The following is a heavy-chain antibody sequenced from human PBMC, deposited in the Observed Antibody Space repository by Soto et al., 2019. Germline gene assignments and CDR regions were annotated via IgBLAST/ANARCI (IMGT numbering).Heavy chain of an antibody. D-gene: IGHD1-20*01. CDR1: GGTFSSYA. V-gene: IGHV1-69*01. Sequence: QVQLVQSGAEVKKPGSSVKVSCKASGGTFSSYAISWVRQAPGQGLEWMGGIIPIFGTANYAQKFQGRVTITADESTSTAYMELSSPRSEDTAVYYCARVTEIAAYYYYYGMDVWGQGTTVTVSS. CDR2: IIPIFGTA. CDR3: ARVTEIAAYYYYYGMDV. J-gene: IGHJ6*02.